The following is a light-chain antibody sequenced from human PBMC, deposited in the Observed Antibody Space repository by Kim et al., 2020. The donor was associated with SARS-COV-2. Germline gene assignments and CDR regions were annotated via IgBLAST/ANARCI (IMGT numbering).Light chain of an antibody. CDR2: AIY. J-gene: IGKJ2*01. V-gene: IGKV1-12*01. CDR3: PQSNSSPYT. CDR1: QDDKHW. Sequence: SASMRDRVPITCRETQDDKHWLAWYQQRPGNAHKPLLYAIYILRPGVPSRFSGSRSGTHFSFTISSLQSEDFESYYCPQSNSSPYTFRQETKLEI.